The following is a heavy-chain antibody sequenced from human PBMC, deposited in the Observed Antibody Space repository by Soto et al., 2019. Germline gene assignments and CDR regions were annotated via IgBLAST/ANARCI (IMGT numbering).Heavy chain of an antibody. CDR2: INPNSGGT. J-gene: IGHJ6*02. CDR3: ARSFLVGVADYVDYRGIDYYYYGMDV. CDR1: GYTFTGYY. Sequence: ASVKVSCKASGYTFTGYYMHWVRQAPGQGLEWMGWINPNSGGTNYAQKFQGWVTMTRDTSISTAYMELSRLRSDDTAVYYCARSFLVGVADYVDYRGIDYYYYGMDVCTRRNTVTVS. V-gene: IGHV1-2*04. D-gene: IGHD4-17*01.